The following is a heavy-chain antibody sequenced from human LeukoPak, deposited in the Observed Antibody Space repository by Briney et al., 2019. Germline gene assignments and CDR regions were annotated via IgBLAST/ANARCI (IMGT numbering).Heavy chain of an antibody. D-gene: IGHD5-24*01. CDR1: GFSFSDYN. Sequence: GRSLRLSCAASGFSFSDYNMLWVRQAPGKGLEWVAVVWYDGSIEYYADSVKGRFTISRDNSKNTLYLQMNSLRAEDTAVFYCARDGYNYGLDYWGQGTLVTVAS. V-gene: IGHV3-33*01. J-gene: IGHJ4*02. CDR3: ARDGYNYGLDY. CDR2: VWYDGSIE.